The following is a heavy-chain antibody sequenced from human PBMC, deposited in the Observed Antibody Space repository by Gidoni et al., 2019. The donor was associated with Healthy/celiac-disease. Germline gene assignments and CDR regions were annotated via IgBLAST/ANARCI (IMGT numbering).Heavy chain of an antibody. CDR3: ARSYGDPYYFDY. CDR1: GGSISSGSYY. D-gene: IGHD4-17*01. Sequence: SGGSISSGSYYWSWIRQPAGKGLEWIGRIYTSGSTNYNPSLKSRVTISVDTSKNQFSLKLSSVTAADTAVYYCARSYGDPYYFDYWGQGTLVTVSS. J-gene: IGHJ4*02. V-gene: IGHV4-61*02. CDR2: IYTSGST.